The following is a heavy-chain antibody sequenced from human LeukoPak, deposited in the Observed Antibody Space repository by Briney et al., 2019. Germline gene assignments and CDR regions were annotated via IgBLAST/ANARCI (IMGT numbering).Heavy chain of an antibody. Sequence: SETLSLTCTVSGGSISSYYWSWIRQPPGKGLGWIGYIHYSGSTNYNPSFKSQVTISVDKSKNRSSLKLSSVTAADTAVYYCARAFGSGSYYTYDYYYYGMDVWGKGTTVTVSS. V-gene: IGHV4-59*01. CDR2: IHYSGST. D-gene: IGHD3-10*01. J-gene: IGHJ6*04. CDR3: ARAFGSGSYYTYDYYYYGMDV. CDR1: GGSISSYY.